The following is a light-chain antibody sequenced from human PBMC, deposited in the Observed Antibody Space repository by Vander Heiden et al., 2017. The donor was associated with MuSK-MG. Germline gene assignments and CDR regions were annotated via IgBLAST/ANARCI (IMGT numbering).Light chain of an antibody. CDR1: QRVSAAH. CDR2: GAS. J-gene: IGKJ2*01. V-gene: IGKV3-20*01. CDR3: QHDGSSPYT. Sequence: EIVLTQSPGTLSLSPGDRATLSCRASQRVSAAHLAWYQHKPGQTPRLLIYGASHRATGIPDRISGSGSGTDYTLTISRLEPEDFAVYYCQHDGSSPYTFGQGTKLEIK.